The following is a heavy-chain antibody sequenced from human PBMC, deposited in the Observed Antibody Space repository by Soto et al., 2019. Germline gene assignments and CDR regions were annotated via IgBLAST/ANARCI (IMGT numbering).Heavy chain of an antibody. J-gene: IGHJ5*02. Sequence: PGGSLRLSCAASGFTFSSYWMNWVRQAPGKGLVWVSRINSDGSSTSYVDSVKGRFTISRDNAKNSLYLQMNSLRAEDTAVYYCARDRVAAVGDNWFDPWGQGTLVTVSS. D-gene: IGHD6-13*01. V-gene: IGHV3-74*01. CDR2: INSDGSST. CDR1: GFTFSSYW. CDR3: ARDRVAAVGDNWFDP.